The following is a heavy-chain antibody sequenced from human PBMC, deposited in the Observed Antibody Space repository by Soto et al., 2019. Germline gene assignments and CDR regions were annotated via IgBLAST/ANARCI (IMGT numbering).Heavy chain of an antibody. CDR2: IWNDGGNE. D-gene: IGHD3-22*01. J-gene: IGHJ4*02. CDR3: ARDQTDSGGYSDS. V-gene: IGHV3-33*01. CDR1: GFNFSSYG. Sequence: PGGSLRLSCEASGFNFSSYGIHWVRQAPGKGLEWVAIIWNDGGNEYYADSVKGRLTISTDNSKNTVYLQVSKLRAEDTAVYFCARDQTDSGGYSDSWGQGTLVTVSS.